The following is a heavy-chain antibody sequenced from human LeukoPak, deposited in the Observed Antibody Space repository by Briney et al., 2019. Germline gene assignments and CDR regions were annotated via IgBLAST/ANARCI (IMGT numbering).Heavy chain of an antibody. J-gene: IGHJ6*02. CDR1: GFTFSSYK. CDR2: ISSSGSTI. D-gene: IGHD5-12*01. V-gene: IGHV3-48*03. CDR3: AMLGGYHYYDYGIDV. Sequence: PGGSLRLSCAACGFTFSSYKMNWFRQAPGKGLEWVSYISSSGSTIYYADSVKGLFTISRDNAKNSLYLQMNSLRAEVTAVYYCAMLGGYHYYDYGIDVWGQGTTVTVSS.